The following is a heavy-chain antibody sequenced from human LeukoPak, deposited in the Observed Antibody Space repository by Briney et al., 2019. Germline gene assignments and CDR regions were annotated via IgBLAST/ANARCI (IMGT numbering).Heavy chain of an antibody. Sequence: ASVKVSCKASGYTFTSYVISWVRQAPGQGLEWMGWISAYNGNTNYAQKLQGRVTMTTDTSTSTAYMELRSLRSDDTAVYYCARLRSSGYCGSTSCYRYDAFDIWGQGTMVTVSS. CDR3: ARLRSSGYCGSTSCYRYDAFDI. J-gene: IGHJ3*02. D-gene: IGHD2-2*01. CDR2: ISAYNGNT. V-gene: IGHV1-18*01. CDR1: GYTFTSYV.